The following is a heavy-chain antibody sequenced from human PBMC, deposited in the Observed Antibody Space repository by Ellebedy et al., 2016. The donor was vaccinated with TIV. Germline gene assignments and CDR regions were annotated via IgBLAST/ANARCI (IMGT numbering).Heavy chain of an antibody. J-gene: IGHJ4*02. Sequence: AASVKVSCKASGYTFTDSGISWVRQAPGQGLEWMGWISAYSGNTNYAQKLQGRVTMTTDTSTSTAYMELRSLRSDDTAVYYCARDDRSGSYRGVFDYWGQGTLVTVSS. CDR1: GYTFTDSG. CDR2: ISAYSGNT. D-gene: IGHD3-10*01. CDR3: ARDDRSGSYRGVFDY. V-gene: IGHV1-18*01.